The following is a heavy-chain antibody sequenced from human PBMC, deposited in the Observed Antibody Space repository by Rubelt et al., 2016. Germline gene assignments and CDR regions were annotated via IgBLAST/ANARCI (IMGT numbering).Heavy chain of an antibody. CDR3: ARDPTTRFTSTGWFDP. Sequence: QVQLVQSGAEVKKPGSSVKVSCKASGGTFSSYAISWVRQAPGQGLEWMGGIIPIFGTANYAQKFQGRVTITADESTSTAYMELSSLRSDDTAVYYCARDPTTRFTSTGWFDPWGQGTLVTVSS. D-gene: IGHD5-12*01. J-gene: IGHJ5*02. CDR2: IIPIFGTA. V-gene: IGHV1-69*01. CDR1: GGTFSSYA.